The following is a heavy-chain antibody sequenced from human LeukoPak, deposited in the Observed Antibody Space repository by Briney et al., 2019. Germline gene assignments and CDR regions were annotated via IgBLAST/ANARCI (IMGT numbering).Heavy chain of an antibody. CDR3: ARDSLDFWGYYYMDV. Sequence: PGGSLRLSCAASGFTFSTYYMDWVRQAPGKGLEWVSSISGSSGYIYYADSVKGRFTISRDNAKNSLYLQMNSLRAEDTAVYYCARDSLDFWGYYYMDVWGKGTTVTVSS. D-gene: IGHD3-3*01. CDR2: ISGSSGYI. J-gene: IGHJ6*03. V-gene: IGHV3-21*01. CDR1: GFTFSTYY.